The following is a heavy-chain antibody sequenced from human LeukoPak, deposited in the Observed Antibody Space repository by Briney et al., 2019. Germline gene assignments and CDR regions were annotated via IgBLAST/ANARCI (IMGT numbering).Heavy chain of an antibody. CDR1: GFTFDDYA. D-gene: IGHD6-13*01. CDR3: AEDLLPYSSRRQYFQH. Sequence: PGRSLRLSCAASGFTFDDYAMHWVRQAPGKGLEWVSGISWNSGSIGYADSVKGRFTISRDNAKNSLYLQMNSLRAEDTALYYCAEDLLPYSSRRQYFQHWGQGTLVTVSS. J-gene: IGHJ1*01. V-gene: IGHV3-9*01. CDR2: ISWNSGSI.